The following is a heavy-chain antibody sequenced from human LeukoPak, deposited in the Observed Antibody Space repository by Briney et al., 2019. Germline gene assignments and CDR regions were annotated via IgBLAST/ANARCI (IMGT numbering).Heavy chain of an antibody. CDR1: GYIFTGYY. CDR3: ARDLATTSTWEFDY. CDR2: IYPNSGGT. Sequence: GASAKVSCKASGYIFTGYYMHWVRQAPGQGLEWMGWIYPNSGGTRYAQKFQGRVTMTRDTSISTAYMELSGLTSDDTAVFYCARDLATTSTWEFDYWGQGTLVSVSS. J-gene: IGHJ4*02. V-gene: IGHV1-2*02. D-gene: IGHD1-26*01.